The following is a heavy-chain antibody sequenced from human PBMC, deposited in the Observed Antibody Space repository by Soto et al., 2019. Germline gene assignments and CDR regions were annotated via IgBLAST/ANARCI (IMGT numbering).Heavy chain of an antibody. J-gene: IGHJ4*02. CDR3: SRGGSSWQPHEDY. CDR2: VSAYNGNT. Sequence: QVQLVQSGAEVKKPGASVKVSCKASGFTFTSYGISWVRQAPGQGLECMGWVSAYNGNTHYAQQPQGRVTMTTDTSTTTGYMELRSLRSDDTAVYYCSRGGSSWQPHEDYWGQGTLVTVSS. CDR1: GFTFTSYG. V-gene: IGHV1-18*01. D-gene: IGHD6-13*01.